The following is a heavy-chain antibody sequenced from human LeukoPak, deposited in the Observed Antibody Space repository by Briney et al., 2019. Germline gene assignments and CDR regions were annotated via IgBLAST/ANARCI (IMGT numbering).Heavy chain of an antibody. D-gene: IGHD1-20*01. CDR2: IQNDGSNE. CDR3: VRGEYNWNDLHL. V-gene: IGHV3-30*12. J-gene: IGHJ5*02. CDR1: GFTFSSYG. Sequence: PGGSLRLSCAASGFTFSSYGMHWVRQAPGKGLEWVAYIQNDGSNEQYADSVKGRFSISRDSSKNILYLQMNSLRAEDTAVYYCVRGEYNWNDLHLWGQGTLVTVSS.